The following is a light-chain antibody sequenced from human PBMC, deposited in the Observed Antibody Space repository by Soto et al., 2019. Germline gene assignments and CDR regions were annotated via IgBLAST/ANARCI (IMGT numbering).Light chain of an antibody. J-gene: IGKJ5*01. CDR1: QSISSN. V-gene: IGKV3-15*01. CDR2: RTS. Sequence: EIAMTQSPATLSVSPGERATLSCRASQSISSNLAWYQQKPGQAPRLLMFRTSSRATGFPARFSGSGSGTEFNLTISSLQSEDFGVYYCQQYNNWPITLGQGTRLEIK. CDR3: QQYNNWPIT.